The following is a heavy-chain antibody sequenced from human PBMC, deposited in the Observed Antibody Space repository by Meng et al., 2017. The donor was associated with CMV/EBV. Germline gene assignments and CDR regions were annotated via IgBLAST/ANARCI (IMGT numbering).Heavy chain of an antibody. D-gene: IGHD5-24*01. J-gene: IGHJ4*02. Sequence: SLKISCAASGFTFSSYAMHWVRQAPGKGLEWVAVISYDGSNKYYADSVKGRFTISRDNSKNTLYLQMNSLRAEDTAVYYCHSRRSGDGYTNFDYWGQGTLVTVSS. CDR3: HSRRSGDGYTNFDY. V-gene: IGHV3-30*04. CDR1: GFTFSSYA. CDR2: ISYDGSNK.